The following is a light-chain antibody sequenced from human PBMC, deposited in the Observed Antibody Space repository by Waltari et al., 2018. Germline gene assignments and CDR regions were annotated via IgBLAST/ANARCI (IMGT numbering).Light chain of an antibody. Sequence: DIQMTQSPSTLSASLGDRVTITCRASQSIGDSLAWYQQKPGKAPKLLVFKASTLERGVPSRFGGSGSGTEFTLTITSLQPDDAATYYCQQYGSRWTFGQGTKVEVK. J-gene: IGKJ1*01. CDR3: QQYGSRWT. CDR1: QSIGDS. CDR2: KAS. V-gene: IGKV1-5*03.